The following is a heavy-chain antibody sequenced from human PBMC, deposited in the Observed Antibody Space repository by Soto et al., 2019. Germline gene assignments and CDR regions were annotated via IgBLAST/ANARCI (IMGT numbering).Heavy chain of an antibody. CDR3: ARGPRRYGYGTFDY. Sequence: PSETLSLTCTVSGGSISSGDYYWSWIRQPPGKGLEWIGYIYYSGSTYYNPSHKSRVTISVDTSKNQFSLKLSSVTAADTAVYYCARGPRRYGYGTFDYWGQGTLVTVSS. CDR2: IYYSGST. D-gene: IGHD5-18*01. J-gene: IGHJ4*02. V-gene: IGHV4-30-4*01. CDR1: GGSISSGDYY.